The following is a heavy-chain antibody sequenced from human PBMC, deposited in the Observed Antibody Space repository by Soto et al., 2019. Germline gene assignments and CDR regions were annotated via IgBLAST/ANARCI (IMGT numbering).Heavy chain of an antibody. CDR1: GYTFTNYW. CDR2: IYPGDSDT. J-gene: IGHJ6*02. Sequence: GESLKISCKGSGYTFTNYWIGWVRQMPGKGLEWMGIIYPGDSDTKYNPSFQGQVTISADESITTTYLRWTSLKASDTAIYYCAASIFYYGMDVWGQGTTVTVPS. V-gene: IGHV5-51*01. CDR3: AASIFYYGMDV.